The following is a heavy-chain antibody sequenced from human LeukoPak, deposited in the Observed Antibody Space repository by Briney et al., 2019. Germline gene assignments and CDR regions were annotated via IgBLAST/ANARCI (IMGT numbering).Heavy chain of an antibody. Sequence: GGSLRLSCAASGFTSSNYWMHWVRQVPGKGLVWVSRIRTDGMETSYADSVKGRFTISRDNAKNTLYLQMNSLRAEDTAVYYCARVMSGYYVALDLWGQGTMVTVSS. V-gene: IGHV3-74*01. CDR2: IRTDGMET. CDR1: GFTSSNYW. D-gene: IGHD3-3*01. CDR3: ARVMSGYYVALDL. J-gene: IGHJ3*01.